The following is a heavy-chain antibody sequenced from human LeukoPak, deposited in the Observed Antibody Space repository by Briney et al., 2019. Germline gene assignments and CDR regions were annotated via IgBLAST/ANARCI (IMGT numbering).Heavy chain of an antibody. Sequence: GGSLRLSCAASGFTFSSYEMNWVRQAPGKGLEWVSYISSSGSTIYYADSVKGRFTISRDNAKNSLYLQMNSLRAEDTAVYYCASDLGWDLRFQHWGQGTLVTVSS. CDR1: GFTFSSYE. CDR2: ISSSGSTI. D-gene: IGHD1-26*01. J-gene: IGHJ1*01. CDR3: ASDLGWDLRFQH. V-gene: IGHV3-48*03.